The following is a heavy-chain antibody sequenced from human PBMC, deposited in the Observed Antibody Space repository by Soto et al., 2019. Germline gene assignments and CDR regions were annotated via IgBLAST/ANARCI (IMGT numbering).Heavy chain of an antibody. V-gene: IGHV4-31*03. CDR2: IYYSGST. CDR1: GGSISSGGYY. D-gene: IGHD6-13*01. J-gene: IGHJ4*02. Sequence: PSETLSLTCTVSGGSISSGGYYWSWIRQHPGKGLEWIGYIYYSGSTYYNPSLKSRVTISVDTSKNQFSLKLGSVTAADTAVYYCARASSSWPEDYWGQGTLVTVSS. CDR3: ARASSSWPEDY.